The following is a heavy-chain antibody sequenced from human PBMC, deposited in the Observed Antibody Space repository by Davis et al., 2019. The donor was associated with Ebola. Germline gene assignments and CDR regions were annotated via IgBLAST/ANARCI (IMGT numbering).Heavy chain of an antibody. J-gene: IGHJ4*02. CDR2: IYYSGST. CDR3: ARSPLGNCSGGSCYSQV. D-gene: IGHD2-15*01. V-gene: IGHV4-31*03. Sequence: MPSETLSLTCTVSAGSTSSGGYYWSWIRQHPGKGLEWIGYIYYSGSTYYNPSLKSRVTISVDTSKNQFSLKLSSVTAADTAVYYCARSPLGNCSGGSCYSQVWGQGTLVTVSS. CDR1: AGSTSSGGYY.